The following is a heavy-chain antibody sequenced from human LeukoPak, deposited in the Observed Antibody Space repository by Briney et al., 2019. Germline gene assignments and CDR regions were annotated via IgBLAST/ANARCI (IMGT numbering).Heavy chain of an antibody. Sequence: GASVKVSCKASGYTFTGYYMHWARQAPGQGLEWMGWINPNSGGTNYAQKFQGRVTMARDTSISTAYMELSRLRSDDTAVYYCATCWEWLPIDAFDIWGQGTMVTVSS. CDR3: ATCWEWLPIDAFDI. J-gene: IGHJ3*02. CDR2: INPNSGGT. CDR1: GYTFTGYY. V-gene: IGHV1-2*02. D-gene: IGHD3-3*01.